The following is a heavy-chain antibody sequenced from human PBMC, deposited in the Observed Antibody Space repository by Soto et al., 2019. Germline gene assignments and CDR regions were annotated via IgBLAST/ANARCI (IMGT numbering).Heavy chain of an antibody. CDR1: GGSISSYY. V-gene: IGHV4-59*01. CDR2: IYYSGST. Sequence: SETLSLTCTVSGGSISSYYWSWIRQPPGKGLEWIGYIYYSGSTNYNPSLKSRVTISVDTSKNQFSLKLSSVTAADTAVYYCASTSIAAKYYFDYWGQGTLVTVSS. D-gene: IGHD6-13*01. J-gene: IGHJ4*02. CDR3: ASTSIAAKYYFDY.